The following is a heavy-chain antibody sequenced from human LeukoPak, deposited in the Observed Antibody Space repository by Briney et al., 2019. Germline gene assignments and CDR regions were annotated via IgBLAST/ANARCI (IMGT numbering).Heavy chain of an antibody. D-gene: IGHD1-26*01. J-gene: IGHJ6*03. CDR1: GYTFTSYG. V-gene: IGHV1-18*01. CDR2: ISAYNGNT. Sequence: ASVKVSCKASGYTFTSYGISWVRQAPGQGLEWMGWISAYNGNTNYAQKLQGRVTMTTDTSTSTAYMELRSLRSDDTAVYYCARVRRDLGSAGATRYYYYYYYMDVWGKGTTVTVSS. CDR3: ARVRRDLGSAGATRYYYYYYYMDV.